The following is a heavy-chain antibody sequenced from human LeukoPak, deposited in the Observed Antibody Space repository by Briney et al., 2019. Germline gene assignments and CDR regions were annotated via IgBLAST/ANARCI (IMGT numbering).Heavy chain of an antibody. CDR1: GFTFSSYA. D-gene: IGHD3-16*01. V-gene: IGHV3-30-3*01. CDR2: ISYDGSNK. J-gene: IGHJ4*02. Sequence: GRSLRLSCAASGFTFSSYAMHWVRQAPGKGLEWVAVISYDGSNKYYADSVKGRFTISRDNSKNTLYLQMNSLRAEDTAVYYCARAPGVWVPVDYWGPGTLVTVSS. CDR3: ARAPGVWVPVDY.